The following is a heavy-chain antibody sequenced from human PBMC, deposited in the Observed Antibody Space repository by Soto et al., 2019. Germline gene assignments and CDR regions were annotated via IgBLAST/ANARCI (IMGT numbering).Heavy chain of an antibody. Sequence: ASVKVSCKASGYTFTSYGISWVRQAPGQGLEWTGWISAYNGNTNYAQKLQGRVTMTTDTSTSTAYMELRSLRSDDTAVYYCARAPDSSSWYESLYYYYGMDVWGQGTTVTV. CDR1: GYTFTSYG. V-gene: IGHV1-18*01. D-gene: IGHD6-13*01. CDR3: ARAPDSSSWYESLYYYYGMDV. J-gene: IGHJ6*02. CDR2: ISAYNGNT.